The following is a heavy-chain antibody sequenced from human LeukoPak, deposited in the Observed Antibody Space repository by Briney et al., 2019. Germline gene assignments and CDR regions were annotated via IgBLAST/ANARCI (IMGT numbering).Heavy chain of an antibody. V-gene: IGHV3-53*01. D-gene: IGHD1-1*01. J-gene: IGHJ6*03. Sequence: GGSLRLSCAASGFTVSSNYMSWVRQAPGKGLEWVSVIYSGGSTYYADSVKGRFTISRDNAKNSLYLQMNSLRAEDTAVYYCARGTVLYYMDVWGKGTTVTVSS. CDR1: GFTVSSNY. CDR2: IYSGGST. CDR3: ARGTVLYYMDV.